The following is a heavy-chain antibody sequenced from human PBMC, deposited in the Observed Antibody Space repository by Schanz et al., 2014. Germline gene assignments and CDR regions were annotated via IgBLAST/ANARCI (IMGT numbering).Heavy chain of an antibody. V-gene: IGHV3-23*01. Sequence: EVQLLESGGGLVQPGGSLRLSCTVSGFTVNNYAMNWVRQAPGRGLEWVSGITRQGTTYYADFVKGRFSISRDLSSNTLYLQMNSLRAGDAAIYYCAKDPPSSGWPAFDDWGQGTQVTVSS. J-gene: IGHJ4*02. D-gene: IGHD6-19*01. CDR2: ITRQGTT. CDR3: AKDPPSSGWPAFDD. CDR1: GFTVNNYA.